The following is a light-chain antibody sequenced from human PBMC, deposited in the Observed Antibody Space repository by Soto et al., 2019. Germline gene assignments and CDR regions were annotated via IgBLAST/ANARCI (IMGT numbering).Light chain of an antibody. V-gene: IGKV1-5*03. Sequence: DIQMTQSPSTLSASVGDRVTITCRASQSIRTWLAWYQQKPAKVPRLLIYEVSTLETEVPSRFSGSGSGTEFTLTISSLQPDDFATYYCQQYHSYSPTFGPGTKVELK. CDR3: QQYHSYSPT. CDR2: EVS. J-gene: IGKJ1*01. CDR1: QSIRTW.